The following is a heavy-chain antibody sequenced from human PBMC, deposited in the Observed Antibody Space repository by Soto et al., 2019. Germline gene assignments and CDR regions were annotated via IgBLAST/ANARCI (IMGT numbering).Heavy chain of an antibody. J-gene: IGHJ6*02. Sequence: EVILVESGGGLVKPGGSLRLSCANSGFVFSSYSMNWVRQAPGKGLEWVSSISASGSYTFHADSVKGRFTISRDNANNLLYLQMSSLRADDTAVYYCARGVIEVTNGMDVWGQGTTVTVSS. D-gene: IGHD2-21*01. CDR2: ISASGSYT. V-gene: IGHV3-21*01. CDR3: ARGVIEVTNGMDV. CDR1: GFVFSSYS.